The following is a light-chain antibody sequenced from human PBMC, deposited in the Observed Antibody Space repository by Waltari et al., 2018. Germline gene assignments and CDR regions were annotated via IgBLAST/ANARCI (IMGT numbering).Light chain of an antibody. V-gene: IGLV3-10*01. CDR3: YSTEDAGHHRV. J-gene: IGLJ2*01. CDR2: QDT. CDR1: ALSTKY. Sequence: SYDLTQTPSVSVSPGQTARITCSGDALSTKYAYWFQQKSGQAPILVIYQDTKRPSGIPERFSGSRSGKMATLTISGARVEDEADYYCYSTEDAGHHRVFGGGTKVTVL.